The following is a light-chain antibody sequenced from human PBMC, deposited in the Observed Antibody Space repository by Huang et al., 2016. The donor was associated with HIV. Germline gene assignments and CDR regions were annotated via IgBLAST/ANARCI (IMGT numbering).Light chain of an antibody. J-gene: IGKJ1*01. CDR1: QTVSSSY. V-gene: IGKV3-20*01. CDR3: QQCGSSLWT. CDR2: GAS. Sequence: EIVLTQSPGTLSLAPGERATRSCRASQTVSSSYLAWYQQKPGQAPRLLIYGASSRATGVPDRFSGSASGADFTHTISRLGPEDFAVYYCQQCGSSLWTFGQGTKEEVK.